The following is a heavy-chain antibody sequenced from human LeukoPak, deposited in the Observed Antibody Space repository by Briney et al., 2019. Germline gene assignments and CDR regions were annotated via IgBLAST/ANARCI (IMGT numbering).Heavy chain of an antibody. CDR1: GGSISSYY. CDR2: IYTSGST. V-gene: IGHV4-4*07. CDR3: AREKWGSGGYFDY. Sequence: SETLSLTCTVSGGSISSYYWTWIRQPAGKGLEWIGRIYTSGSTNYNPSLKSRVAMSVDTSENQFSLRLSSVTAADTAMYFCAREKWGSGGYFDYWGQGTLVTVSS. D-gene: IGHD1-26*01. J-gene: IGHJ4*02.